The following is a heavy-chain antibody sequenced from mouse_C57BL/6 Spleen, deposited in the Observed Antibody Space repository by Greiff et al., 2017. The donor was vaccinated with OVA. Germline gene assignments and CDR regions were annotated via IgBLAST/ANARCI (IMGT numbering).Heavy chain of an antibody. Sequence: VQLQQSGPELVKPGASVKISCKASGYSFTDYNMNWVKQSNGKSLEWIGVINPNYGTTSYNQKFKGKATLTVDQSSSTAYMQLNSLTSEDSAVYYCARWDYYGSSYVGYFDVWGTGTTVTVSS. CDR3: ARWDYYGSSYVGYFDV. CDR2: INPNYGTT. J-gene: IGHJ1*03. V-gene: IGHV1-39*01. D-gene: IGHD1-1*01. CDR1: GYSFTDYN.